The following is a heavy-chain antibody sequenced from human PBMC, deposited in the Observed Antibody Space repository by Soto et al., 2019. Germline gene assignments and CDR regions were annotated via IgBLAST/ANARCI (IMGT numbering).Heavy chain of an antibody. CDR1: GYTFTSYH. CDR2: INPSGGST. V-gene: IGHV1-46*01. Sequence: GPSVKVSCKASGYTFTSYHMHWVRQAPGQGLEWMGIINPSGGSTSYAQKFQGRVTMIRDTSTSTVYMELSSLRSEDTAVYYCARAQDSSGYRDAFDIRGQGTMVTVSS. D-gene: IGHD3-22*01. CDR3: ARAQDSSGYRDAFDI. J-gene: IGHJ3*02.